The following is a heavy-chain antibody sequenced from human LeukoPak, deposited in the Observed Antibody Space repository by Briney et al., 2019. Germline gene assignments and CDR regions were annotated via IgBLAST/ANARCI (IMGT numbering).Heavy chain of an antibody. J-gene: IGHJ4*02. CDR3: ARAQLRYFDWLSIHFDY. CDR1: GFTFSSYW. CDR2: IKQDGSEK. V-gene: IGHV3-7*03. Sequence: GGSLRLSCAASGFTFSSYWMSWVRQAPGKGLEWVANIKQDGSEKYYVDSVKGRFTISRDNAKNSLHLQMNSLRAEDTAVYYCARAQLRYFDWLSIHFDYWGQGTLVTVSS. D-gene: IGHD3-9*01.